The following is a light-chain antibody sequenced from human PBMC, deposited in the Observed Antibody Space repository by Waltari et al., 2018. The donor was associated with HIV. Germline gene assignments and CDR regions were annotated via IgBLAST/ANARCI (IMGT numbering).Light chain of an antibody. J-gene: IGLJ2*01. CDR1: SSDVGGYDY. CDR3: CSYAGSTRV. CDR2: DVN. V-gene: IGLV2-11*01. Sequence: QSALTQPRSVSGSPGQSVTVSCTGPSSDVGGYDYVSWYQQDPGKAPNLMIYDVNKRPAGVPDRSSGSKCGNTASLTISGLQAEDEADYYCCSYAGSTRVFGGGTKLTVL.